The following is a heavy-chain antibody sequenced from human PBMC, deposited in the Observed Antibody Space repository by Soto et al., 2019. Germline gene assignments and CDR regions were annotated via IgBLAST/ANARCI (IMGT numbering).Heavy chain of an antibody. CDR2: ISYDSTKT. CDR3: ARTRSAWSDFHYYSLDV. CDR1: GFTFSTYP. V-gene: IGHV3-30*03. Sequence: AQLLESGGGLVQPGGSLRLSCAASGFTFSTYPMSWVRQAPGKGLEWVAFISYDSTKTYYADSVKGRFTISRDNSNSALYVQMNSLTGEDTAVYYCARTRSAWSDFHYYSLDVWGQGTTVTVSS. D-gene: IGHD1-26*01. J-gene: IGHJ6*02.